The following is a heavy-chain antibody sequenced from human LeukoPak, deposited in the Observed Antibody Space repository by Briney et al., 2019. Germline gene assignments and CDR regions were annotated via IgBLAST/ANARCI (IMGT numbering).Heavy chain of an antibody. D-gene: IGHD3-10*01. J-gene: IGHJ4*02. CDR3: AKSHSVAQRGYFDF. V-gene: IGHV3-23*01. Sequence: GGSLRLSCAASGFTFSTYAMSWVRLAPGKGLEWVSTISDSGGNTYYADSVKGRFTTSRDNSKNTLYLQMNSLRAEDTAFYYCAKSHSVAQRGYFDFWGQGTLVTVAS. CDR2: ISDSGGNT. CDR1: GFTFSTYA.